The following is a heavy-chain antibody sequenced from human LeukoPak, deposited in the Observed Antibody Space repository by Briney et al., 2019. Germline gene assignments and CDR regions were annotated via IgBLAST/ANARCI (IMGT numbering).Heavy chain of an antibody. CDR3: ARDTSLSSY. CDR1: GFTFRSYS. D-gene: IGHD3-16*01. V-gene: IGHV3-21*01. Sequence: GGSLRLSCAASGFTFRSYSMNWVRQAPGEGVEWVSSISSSSSYIYYADSVKGRFTISRDNAKNSLYLQMNSLRAEDTAVYYCARDTSLSSYWGQGTLVTVSS. J-gene: IGHJ4*02. CDR2: ISSSSSYI.